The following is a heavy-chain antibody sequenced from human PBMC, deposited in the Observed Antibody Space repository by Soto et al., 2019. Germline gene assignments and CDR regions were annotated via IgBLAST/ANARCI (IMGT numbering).Heavy chain of an antibody. V-gene: IGHV4-4*02. J-gene: IGHJ4*02. CDR1: GGSISRSNW. D-gene: IGHD3-9*01. CDR3: ARSITFDWLFFDN. Sequence: SETLSLTCAVSGGSISRSNWWSWVRQPPGKGLEWIGEIYHSGSTNYHPSLKSRVTISVDKSKNRFSLKLTSLTAADTAVYYCARSITFDWLFFDNWGQGTLVTVSS. CDR2: IYHSGST.